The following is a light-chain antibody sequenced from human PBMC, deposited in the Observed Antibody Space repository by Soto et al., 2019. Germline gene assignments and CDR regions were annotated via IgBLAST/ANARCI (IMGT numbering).Light chain of an antibody. CDR1: TSNLGGNT. CDR2: TNN. V-gene: IGLV1-44*01. CDR3: AAWDDSLNAVV. J-gene: IGLJ2*01. Sequence: QSVLTQPPSVSGTPGHKVSISCSGSTSNLGGNTVNWYQQLPGTAPKLLIYTNNQRPSGVPDRFSGSKSGTSASLAISGLRSEDEADFYCAAWDDSLNAVVFGGWTKLTVL.